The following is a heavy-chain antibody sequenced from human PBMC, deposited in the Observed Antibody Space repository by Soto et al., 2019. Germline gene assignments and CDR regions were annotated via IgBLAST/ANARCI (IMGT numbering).Heavy chain of an antibody. CDR1: GGTFSSYA. J-gene: IGHJ2*01. CDR3: ARSGGTIQTGRCYFDL. CDR2: IIPIFGTA. V-gene: IGHV1-69*13. Sequence: SVKVSCKASGGTFSSYAISWVRQAPGQGLEWMGGIIPIFGTANYAQKFQGRVTITADESTSTAYMELSSLRSEDTAVYYCARSGGTIQTGRCYFDLWGRGTLVTVSS. D-gene: IGHD1-26*01.